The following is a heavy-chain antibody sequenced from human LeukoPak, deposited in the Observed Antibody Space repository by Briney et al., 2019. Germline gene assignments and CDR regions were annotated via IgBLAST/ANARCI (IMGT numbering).Heavy chain of an antibody. CDR3: AKDQRSGVAAIFYYYYGMDV. CDR2: ISGSGGST. V-gene: IGHV3-23*01. J-gene: IGHJ6*02. CDR1: GFTFSSYG. Sequence: GGSLRLSCAASGFTFSSYGMTWVRRAPGKGLEWVSAISGSGGSTYYADSVKGRFTISRDNSKNTLYLQMNSLRAEDTAVYYCAKDQRSGVAAIFYYYYGMDVWGQGTTVTVSS. D-gene: IGHD6-25*01.